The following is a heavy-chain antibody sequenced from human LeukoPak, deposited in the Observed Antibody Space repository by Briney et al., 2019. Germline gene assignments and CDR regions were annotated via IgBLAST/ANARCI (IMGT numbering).Heavy chain of an antibody. CDR1: GFTFTSSA. Sequence: EASVKVSCKASGFTFTSSAMQWVRQARGQRLEWIGWVVVGSGNTNYAQKFQERVTITRDMSTSTAYMELSSLRSEDTAVYYRAADKYCSSTSCHPYFDYWGQGTLVTVSS. V-gene: IGHV1-58*02. CDR2: VVVGSGNT. D-gene: IGHD2-2*01. J-gene: IGHJ4*02. CDR3: AADKYCSSTSCHPYFDY.